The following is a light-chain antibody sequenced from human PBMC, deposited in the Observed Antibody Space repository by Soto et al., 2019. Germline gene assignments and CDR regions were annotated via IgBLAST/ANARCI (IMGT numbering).Light chain of an antibody. CDR2: EGS. Sequence: QSVLTQPASVSGSPGQSITISCTGTSSDVGSYNLVSWYQKHPGKAPKLMIYEGSKRPSGVSNRFSGSKSGNTASLTISGLQAEDEADYYCCSYVGSSTFYVFGTGTKVTVL. J-gene: IGLJ1*01. V-gene: IGLV2-23*01. CDR3: CSYVGSSTFYV. CDR1: SSDVGSYNL.